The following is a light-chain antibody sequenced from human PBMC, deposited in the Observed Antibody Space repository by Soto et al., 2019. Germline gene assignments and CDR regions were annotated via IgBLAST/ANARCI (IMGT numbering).Light chain of an antibody. V-gene: IGKV3-20*01. CDR3: QHCGSSRK. CDR2: GAS. J-gene: IGKJ5*01. CDR1: QSVRSTY. Sequence: VLTQSPCTLPLSPGERATLSCRAGQSVRSTYLAWYQQKPGHAPSLLIYGASTRGTGIPARFSGSGSGTDFSLTSSGLEYEYSAVYYDQHCGSSRKIGEGTRLEIK.